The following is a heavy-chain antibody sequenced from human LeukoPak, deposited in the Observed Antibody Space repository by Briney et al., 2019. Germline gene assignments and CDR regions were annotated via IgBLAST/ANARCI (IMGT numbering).Heavy chain of an antibody. CDR2: LIPIFGTA. Sequence: ASVKVSCNASAGTFSTFAISWARQAPGQGLEWMGGLIPIFGTANYAQKFQGRVTITTDESTSTAYMELSSLRSEDTAMFYCARDLTGTTRAFDIWGQGTMVTVSS. CDR3: ARDLTGTTRAFDI. D-gene: IGHD1-7*01. J-gene: IGHJ3*02. CDR1: AGTFSTFA. V-gene: IGHV1-69*05.